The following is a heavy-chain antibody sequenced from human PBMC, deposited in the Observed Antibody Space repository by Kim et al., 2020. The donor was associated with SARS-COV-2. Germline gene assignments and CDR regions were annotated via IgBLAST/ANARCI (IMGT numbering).Heavy chain of an antibody. D-gene: IGHD3-10*01. J-gene: IGHJ5*02. CDR1: GFTFSNAW. CDR2: IKSKTDGGTT. Sequence: GGSLRLSCAASGFTFSNAWMSWVRQAPGKGLEWVGRIKSKTDGGTTDYAAPVKGRFTISRDDSKNTLYLQMNSLKTEDTAVYYCTTDGSIWFGEFLNVYNWFDPWGQGTLVTVSS. V-gene: IGHV3-15*01. CDR3: TTDGSIWFGEFLNVYNWFDP.